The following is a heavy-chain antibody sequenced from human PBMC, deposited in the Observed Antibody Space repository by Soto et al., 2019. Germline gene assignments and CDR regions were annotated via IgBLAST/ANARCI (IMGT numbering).Heavy chain of an antibody. CDR1: GGAISTYY. Sequence: SETLSLTCSVSGGAISTYYWSWIRQFPGQGLEWIGYIYHSGSSQYNPSLTSRVTISVDTSKNQLSLRLSSVTAADTAVYYCARSYGSGRYYDYYYGMDVWGQGTTVTVSS. D-gene: IGHD3-10*01. V-gene: IGHV4-59*13. CDR2: IYHSGSS. CDR3: ARSYGSGRYYDYYYGMDV. J-gene: IGHJ6*02.